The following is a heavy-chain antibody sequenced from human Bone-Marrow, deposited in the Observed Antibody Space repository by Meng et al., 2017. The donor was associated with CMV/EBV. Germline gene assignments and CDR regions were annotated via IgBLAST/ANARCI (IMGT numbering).Heavy chain of an antibody. CDR2: INPNSGGT. CDR1: GYTFTGYY. V-gene: IGHV1-2*02. D-gene: IGHD5-18*01. J-gene: IGHJ4*02. CDR3: ARGEEIQLWFPTVDY. Sequence: ASVKVSCKASGYTFTGYYMHWVRQAPGQGLELMGWINPNSGGTNYAQKFQGRVTMTRDTSISTAYMELSRLRSDDTAVYYCARGEEIQLWFPTVDYWGQGTLVTVSS.